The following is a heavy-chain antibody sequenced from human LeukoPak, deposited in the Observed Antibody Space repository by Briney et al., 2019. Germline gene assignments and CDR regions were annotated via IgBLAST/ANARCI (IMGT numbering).Heavy chain of an antibody. J-gene: IGHJ4*02. CDR3: AKGGGYSYGYFDY. CDR2: ISYDGSNK. D-gene: IGHD5-18*01. V-gene: IGHV3-30*01. Sequence: PGRSLRLSCAASGFTFSSYAMHWVRQAPGKGLEWVAVISYDGSNKYYADSVKGRFTISRDNSKNTLYLQMNSLRAEDTAVYYCAKGGGYSYGYFDYWGQGTLVTVSS. CDR1: GFTFSSYA.